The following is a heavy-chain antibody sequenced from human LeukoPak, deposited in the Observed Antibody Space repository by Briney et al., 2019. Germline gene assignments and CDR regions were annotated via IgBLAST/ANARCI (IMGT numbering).Heavy chain of an antibody. CDR3: ARVRIAVAPTWSWFDP. CDR1: GYTFTGYY. V-gene: IGHV1-2*02. CDR2: INPNSGGT. J-gene: IGHJ5*02. D-gene: IGHD2-21*01. Sequence: GASVKVSCKASGYTFTGYYMHWVRQAPGQGLEWMGWINPNSGGTNYAQKFQGRATMTRDTSISTAYMELSRLRSDDTAVYYCARVRIAVAPTWSWFDPWGQGTLVTVSS.